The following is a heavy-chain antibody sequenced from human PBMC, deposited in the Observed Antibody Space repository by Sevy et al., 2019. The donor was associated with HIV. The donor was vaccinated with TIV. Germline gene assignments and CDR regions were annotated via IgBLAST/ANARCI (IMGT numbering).Heavy chain of an antibody. CDR3: ASFMSLTILDWFDP. Sequence: GGSLRLSCAASGFTFSSYAMSWVRQAPGKGLEWVSAISGNGADTYYADSVKGRFTISRDNAEITLYLQMNSLRAEDTGVYYCASFMSLTILDWFDPWGQGTLVTVSS. D-gene: IGHD2-8*02. CDR2: ISGNGADT. J-gene: IGHJ5*02. CDR1: GFTFSSYA. V-gene: IGHV3-23*01.